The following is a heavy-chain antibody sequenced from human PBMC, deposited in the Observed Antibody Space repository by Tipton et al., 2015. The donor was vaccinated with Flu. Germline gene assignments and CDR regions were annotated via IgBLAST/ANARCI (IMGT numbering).Heavy chain of an antibody. CDR3: AREGYKSRGHL. V-gene: IGHV4-39*02. J-gene: IGHJ5*02. Sequence: TLSLTCTVSGASISTSVYYWGWIRQPPGKGLEWIGSISYSGNTYYNSSLKSRVTISVDASKNKFSLKLTSVTAADTAVYYCAREGYKSRGHLWGQGTLVTVSS. CDR2: ISYSGNT. CDR1: GASISTSVYY. D-gene: IGHD2-15*01.